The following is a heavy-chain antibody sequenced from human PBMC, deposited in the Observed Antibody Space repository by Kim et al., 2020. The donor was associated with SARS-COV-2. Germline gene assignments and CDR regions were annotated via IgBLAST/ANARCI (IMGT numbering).Heavy chain of an antibody. J-gene: IGHJ6*03. CDR1: GYTFTSYD. D-gene: IGHD2-21*01. Sequence: ASVKVSCKASGYTFTSYDINWVRQATGQGLEWMGWMNPNSGNTGYAQKFQGRVTMTRNTSISTAYMELSSLRSADTAVYYCARGHLKSIVVVIAPRPYYYYLDVWGKGTTVTVSS. CDR3: ARGHLKSIVVVIAPRPYYYYLDV. V-gene: IGHV1-8*01. CDR2: MNPNSGNT.